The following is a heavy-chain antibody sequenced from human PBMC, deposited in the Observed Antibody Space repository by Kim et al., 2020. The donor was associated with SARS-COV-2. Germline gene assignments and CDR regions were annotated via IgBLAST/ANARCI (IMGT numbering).Heavy chain of an antibody. CDR1: GGSISSSSYY. J-gene: IGHJ4*02. V-gene: IGHV4-39*07. CDR3: ARDSYIAVAGTNY. D-gene: IGHD6-19*01. Sequence: SETLSLTCTVSGGSISSSSYYWGWIRQPPGKGLEWIGSIYYSGSTYYNPSLKSRVTISVDTSKNQFSLKLSSVTAADTAVYYCARDSYIAVAGTNYWGQGTLVTVSS. CDR2: IYYSGST.